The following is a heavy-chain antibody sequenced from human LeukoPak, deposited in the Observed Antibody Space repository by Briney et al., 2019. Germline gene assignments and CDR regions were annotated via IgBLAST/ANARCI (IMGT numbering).Heavy chain of an antibody. CDR2: IYYSGST. J-gene: IGHJ6*02. V-gene: IGHV4-59*01. CDR1: GGSISSYY. D-gene: IGHD3-22*01. CDR3: ARDWVEYYYDSSGYHYYYYGMDV. Sequence: PSETLSLTCTVSGGSISSYYWSWIRQPPGKGLEWIGYIYYSGSTNYNPSLKSRVTISVDTSKNQFSLKLSSVTAADTAVYYCARDWVEYYYDSSGYHYYYYGMDVWGQGTTVTVSS.